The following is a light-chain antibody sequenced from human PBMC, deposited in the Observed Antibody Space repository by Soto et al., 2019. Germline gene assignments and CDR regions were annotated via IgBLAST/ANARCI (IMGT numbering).Light chain of an antibody. CDR1: ISNIGSNT. V-gene: IGLV1-44*01. Sequence: HFLLTQPPSASGTPGQRVAISCSGSISNIGSNTVNWYQQLPGTAPKVLIYSNNQRPSGVPDRFSGSKSGTSASLAISGLQSEDEADYYCAAWDDGLNGFWVFGTGTKVTVL. CDR3: AAWDDGLNGFWV. CDR2: SNN. J-gene: IGLJ1*01.